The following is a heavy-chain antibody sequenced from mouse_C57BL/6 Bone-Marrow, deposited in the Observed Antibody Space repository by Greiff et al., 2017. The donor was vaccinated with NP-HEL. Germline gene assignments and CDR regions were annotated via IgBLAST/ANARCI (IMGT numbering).Heavy chain of an antibody. CDR2: INPGSGGT. J-gene: IGHJ2*01. V-gene: IGHV1-54*01. Sequence: VQLQQSGAELVRPGTSVKVSCKASGYAFTNYLIEWVKQRPGQGLEWIGVINPGSGGTNYNEKFKGKATLTADKSSSTAYMQLSSLTSEHSAVFFCAYYSNYDSFVSWGEGTTLTESS. CDR1: GYAFTNYL. CDR3: AYYSNYDSFVS. D-gene: IGHD2-5*01.